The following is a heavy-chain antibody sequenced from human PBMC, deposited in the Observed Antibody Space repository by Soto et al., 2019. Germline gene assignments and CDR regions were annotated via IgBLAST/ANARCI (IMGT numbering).Heavy chain of an antibody. CDR2: IYPGDSDT. Sequence: GESLKISCTGSGYAFTSYWIAWVRQMPGKGLEWMRIIYPGDSDTRYSPSFQGQVTIPADKSITTAYLQWSSLKASDTAMYYCARGYCTTTICDPWFDPWGQGTLVTVSS. CDR1: GYAFTSYW. V-gene: IGHV5-51*01. CDR3: ARGYCTTTICDPWFDP. J-gene: IGHJ5*02. D-gene: IGHD2-2*01.